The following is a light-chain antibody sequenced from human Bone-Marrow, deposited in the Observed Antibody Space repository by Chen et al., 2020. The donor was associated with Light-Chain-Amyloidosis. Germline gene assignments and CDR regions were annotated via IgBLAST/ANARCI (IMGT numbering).Light chain of an antibody. CDR1: QEVSSY. Sequence: DIQLTQSPSFLSASVGDRVTITCRANQEVSSYVAWYQQKPGEAPKLLIYATTALESGVPLRVRGSKSGTDFTLTITSLQPEDFATYYWQQLSNYPPIDIFGPGTKVDIK. CDR3: QQLSNYPPIDI. CDR2: ATT. J-gene: IGKJ3*01. V-gene: IGKV1-9*01.